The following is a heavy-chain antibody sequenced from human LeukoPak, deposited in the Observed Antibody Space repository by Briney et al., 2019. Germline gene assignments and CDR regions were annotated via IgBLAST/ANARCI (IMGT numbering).Heavy chain of an antibody. CDR2: IYTDGRT. D-gene: IGHD4-17*01. CDR1: GLTVSSNY. CDR3: ARGNYGDDSYYFDY. V-gene: IGHV3-53*01. J-gene: IGHJ4*02. Sequence: PGGSLRLSCAAPGLTVSSNYMSWVRQAPGKGLEWVSVIYTDGRTFYAGSVKGRFTISRDSSKNTVYLQMNSLRVEDTAVYYCARGNYGDDSYYFDYWGRGALVTVSS.